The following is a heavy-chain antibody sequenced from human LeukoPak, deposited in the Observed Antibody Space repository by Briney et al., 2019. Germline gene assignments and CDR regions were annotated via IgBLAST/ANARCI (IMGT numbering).Heavy chain of an antibody. V-gene: IGHV2-5*02. J-gene: IGHJ5*02. D-gene: IGHD6-13*01. CDR2: IYWDDDK. CDR3: GHRRSTAGTWSDP. Sequence: SGPTLVNPTQTLTLPRTFSGFSLTTSGVNVGWILQPPGKALEWLALIYWDDDKRYCPSLKSRLTITKDTSKNQVFLSMTNMDPVDTATYYCGHRRSTAGTWSDPWGQGTLVTVS. CDR1: GFSLTTSGVN.